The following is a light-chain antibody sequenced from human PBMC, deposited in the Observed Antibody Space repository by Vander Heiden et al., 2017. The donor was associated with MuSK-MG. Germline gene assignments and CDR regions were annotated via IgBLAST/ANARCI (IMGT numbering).Light chain of an antibody. CDR1: QSVSSAY. CDR3: QQYGTSPPWT. Sequence: IVLPQSPGTLSLSPGERATLSCRASQSVSSAYLAGYQQKPGQAPRLLIYAGSSRATAIPDRFSGSGSGTEFTLTISRLEPEDVAVDYCQQYGTSPPWTFGQGTKVEIK. J-gene: IGKJ1*01. V-gene: IGKV3-20*01. CDR2: AGS.